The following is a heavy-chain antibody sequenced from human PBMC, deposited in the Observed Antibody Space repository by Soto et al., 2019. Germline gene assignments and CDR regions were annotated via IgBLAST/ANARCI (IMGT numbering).Heavy chain of an antibody. V-gene: IGHV4-38-2*02. CDR2: IYHTGRT. J-gene: IGHJ4*02. CDR3: ARDPANLALAVAYFDS. D-gene: IGHD2-15*01. Sequence: KSSETLSLTCRVSGSSITNSFYWGWIRQSPEKGLEWIGSIYHTGRTSYNPSLKSRVSISVDTSKNQFSLTLTSVTAADTAVYYCARDPANLALAVAYFDSWGQGTLVTSPQ. CDR1: GSSITNSFY.